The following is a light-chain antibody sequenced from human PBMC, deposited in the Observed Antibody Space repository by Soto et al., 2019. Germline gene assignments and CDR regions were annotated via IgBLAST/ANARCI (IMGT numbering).Light chain of an antibody. CDR2: EGS. CDR3: SSYAGSSNV. CDR1: SSDVGRYNI. Sequence: QSVLTQPASVSGSPGQSITISCTGTSSDVGRYNIVSWYQQHPGKAPKLMIYEGSKRPSGVSNRFSGSKSGNTASLTVSGLQAEDEADYYCSSYAGSSNVFGTGTKVTVL. V-gene: IGLV2-14*02. J-gene: IGLJ1*01.